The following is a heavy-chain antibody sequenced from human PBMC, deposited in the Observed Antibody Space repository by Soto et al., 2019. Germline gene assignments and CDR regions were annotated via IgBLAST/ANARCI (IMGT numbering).Heavy chain of an antibody. D-gene: IGHD1-1*01. Sequence: GTMTLRCAVYSGSFNLYQWSVILQQPGKRLEWIGEIDHTGRTNYNPSVKGRVTMSVDTSKNQFSLNLRSVTAADTAVYFCARSMNDHNHHHSGFDSWGQGILLTVYS. J-gene: IGHJ5*01. CDR1: SGSFNLYQ. CDR3: ARSMNDHNHHHSGFDS. CDR2: IDHTGRT. V-gene: IGHV4-34*01.